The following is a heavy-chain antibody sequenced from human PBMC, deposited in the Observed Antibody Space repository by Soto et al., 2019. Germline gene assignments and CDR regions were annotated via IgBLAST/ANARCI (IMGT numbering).Heavy chain of an antibody. CDR3: EHRLGKYGFWNGGYFDY. CDR2: IYWDDDK. V-gene: IGHV2-5*02. Sequence: QITLKESGPTLVNPTQTLTLTCTFSGFSLSTGGVGVCWIRQPPGKALDWLAGIYWDDDKRSSPSLKSRLTITKDTSKNHVVRTMTNIVPVDTGTYDCEHRLGKYGFWNGGYFDYWGEGTLVTVSS. J-gene: IGHJ4*02. D-gene: IGHD3-3*01. CDR1: GFSLSTGGVG.